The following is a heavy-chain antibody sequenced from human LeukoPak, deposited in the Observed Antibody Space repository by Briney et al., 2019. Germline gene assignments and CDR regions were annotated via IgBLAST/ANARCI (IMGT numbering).Heavy chain of an antibody. CDR2: ISSSSSYT. V-gene: IGHV3-21*01. Sequence: PGGSLRLSCAASGFTFSLYWMNWVRQAPGKGLEWVSSISSSSSYTFYADSVKGRFTISRDNAKNSLYLQMNSLRVEDTAVYYCARETYWGQGTQVTVSS. CDR3: ARETY. J-gene: IGHJ4*02. CDR1: GFTFSLYW.